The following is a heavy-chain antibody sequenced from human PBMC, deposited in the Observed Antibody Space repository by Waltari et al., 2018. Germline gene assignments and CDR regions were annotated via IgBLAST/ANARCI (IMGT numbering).Heavy chain of an antibody. CDR2: IYHSGST. D-gene: IGHD3-22*01. J-gene: IGHJ3*02. CDR1: GGSISSGGYS. Sequence: QLQLQESGSGLVKPSQTLSLTCAVSGGSISSGGYSWSWIRQPPGKGLEWIGYIYHSGSTYYNSSLKSRVTISVDRSKNQFSLKLSSVTAADTAVYYCVAYYDSSGYYNDAFDIWGQGTMVTVSS. CDR3: VAYYDSSGYYNDAFDI. V-gene: IGHV4-30-2*01.